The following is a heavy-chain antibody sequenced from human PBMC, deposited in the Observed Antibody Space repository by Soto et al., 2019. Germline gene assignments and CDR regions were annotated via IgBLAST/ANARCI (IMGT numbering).Heavy chain of an antibody. CDR1: GYNFTNYD. CDR3: ARVPRESTTRDY. V-gene: IGHV1-8*01. CDR2: MNPNSGDT. J-gene: IGHJ4*01. Sequence: ASVKVSCKASGYNFTNYDINWVRQASGQGLEWMGWMNPNSGDTGFAQKFQGRVTMTRDTSIDTAYMELTSLRPEDTAVYYCARVPRESTTRDYWG. D-gene: IGHD1-1*01.